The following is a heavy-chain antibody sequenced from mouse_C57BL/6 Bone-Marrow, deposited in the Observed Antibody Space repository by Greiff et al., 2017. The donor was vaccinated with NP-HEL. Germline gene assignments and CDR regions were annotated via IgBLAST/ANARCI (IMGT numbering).Heavy chain of an antibody. Sequence: EVQLQQSGPELVKPGASVKISCKASGYTFTDYYMNWVKPSHGKSLEWIGDINPNNGGTSYNQKFKGKATLTVDKSSSPAYMVLRSLTAEDSAVCDCARGGVGFDYWGQGTTLTVSS. CDR1: GYTFTDYY. CDR3: ARGGVGFDY. V-gene: IGHV1-26*01. CDR2: INPNNGGT. J-gene: IGHJ2*01.